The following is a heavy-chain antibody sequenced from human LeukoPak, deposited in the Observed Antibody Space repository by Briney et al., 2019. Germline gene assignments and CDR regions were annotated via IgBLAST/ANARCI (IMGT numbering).Heavy chain of an antibody. CDR1: GFNFRNFE. Sequence: GGSLRLSCAASGFNFRNFEMNWVRQAPGKGLEWLTYITSDNSMTYADSVKGRFSISRDVATGSLFLQMNSLRADDTAGYYCVRGSDCINGACYSYNWFDLWGQGALVTVSS. V-gene: IGHV3-48*03. J-gene: IGHJ5*02. CDR2: ITSDNSM. D-gene: IGHD2-21*02. CDR3: VRGSDCINGACYSYNWFDL.